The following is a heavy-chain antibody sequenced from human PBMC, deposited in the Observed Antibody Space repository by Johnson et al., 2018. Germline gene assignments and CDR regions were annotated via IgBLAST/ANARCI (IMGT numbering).Heavy chain of an antibody. D-gene: IGHD3-10*01. J-gene: IGHJ3*02. Sequence: QVQLVESGGGVVQPGRSLRLSCAASGFTFSSYAMHWVRQAPGKGLEWVAVIWYDGRNKYYADSVKGRFTISRDNSKNTLDLQLNSLGAEDTAGDYWGRGGLLWFGELLFGAFDIWGQGTMVTVSS. V-gene: IGHV3-33*01. CDR2: IWYDGRNK. CDR3: GRGGLLWFGELLFGAFDI. CDR1: GFTFSSYA.